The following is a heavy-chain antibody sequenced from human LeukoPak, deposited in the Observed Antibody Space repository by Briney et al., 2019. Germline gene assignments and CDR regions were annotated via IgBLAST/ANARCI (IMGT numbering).Heavy chain of an antibody. CDR3: AADSSGYYWAF. V-gene: IGHV3-7*01. CDR2: IKQDGSEK. CDR1: GFTFSHYW. Sequence: GGSLRLSCAASGFTFSHYWMSWVRQAPGKGLEWVANIKQDGSEKYYVDSVKGRFTTSRDNAKNSLYLQMNGLRAEDTAVYYCAADSSGYYWAFWGQGTLVTVSS. J-gene: IGHJ1*01. D-gene: IGHD3-22*01.